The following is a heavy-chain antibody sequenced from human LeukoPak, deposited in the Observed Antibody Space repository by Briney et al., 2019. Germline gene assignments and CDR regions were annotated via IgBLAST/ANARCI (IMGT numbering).Heavy chain of an antibody. V-gene: IGHV1-24*01. CDR3: ATLWFGESKFDY. CDR1: GYTLTELS. CDR2: FDPEDGET. J-gene: IGHJ4*02. D-gene: IGHD3-10*01. Sequence: VASVKVSCKVSGYTLTELSMHWVRQAPGKGLEWMGGFDPEDGETINAQKFQGRVTMTEDTSTDTAYMELSSLRSEDTAVYYCATLWFGESKFDYWGQGTLVTVSS.